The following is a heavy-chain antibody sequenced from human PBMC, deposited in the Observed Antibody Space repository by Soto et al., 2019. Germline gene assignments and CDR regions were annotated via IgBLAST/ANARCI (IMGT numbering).Heavy chain of an antibody. Sequence: QVQLVQSGAEVKKPGSSVKVSCKASGGTFSSYSISWVRQAPGQGLEWMGRIIPILGIANYAQKFQGRVTITADKYTNTAYMELSSLRSEDTAVYYCASDCSSTSCPRPGYWGQGTLVTVSS. V-gene: IGHV1-69*02. J-gene: IGHJ4*02. D-gene: IGHD2-2*01. CDR1: GGTFSSYS. CDR2: IIPILGIA. CDR3: ASDCSSTSCPRPGY.